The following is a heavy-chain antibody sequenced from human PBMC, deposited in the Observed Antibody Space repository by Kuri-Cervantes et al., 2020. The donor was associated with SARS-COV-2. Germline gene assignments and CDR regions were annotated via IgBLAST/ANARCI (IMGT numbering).Heavy chain of an antibody. V-gene: IGHV3-23*01. CDR3: AKAVRRIAAARYDFDY. Sequence: GESLKISCAASGFTFSSYAMSWVRQAPGKGLEWVSAISGSGGGTYYADSVKGRFTISRDNSKNTLYLQMNSLRAEDTAVYYCAKAVRRIAAARYDFDYWGQGTLGTVSS. D-gene: IGHD6-13*01. J-gene: IGHJ4*02. CDR1: GFTFSSYA. CDR2: ISGSGGGT.